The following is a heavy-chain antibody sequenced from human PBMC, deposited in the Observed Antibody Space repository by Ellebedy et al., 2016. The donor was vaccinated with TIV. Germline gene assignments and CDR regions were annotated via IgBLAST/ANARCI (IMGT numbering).Heavy chain of an antibody. V-gene: IGHV3-48*04. CDR2: FFSNDGST. CDR1: GFTFSNYA. CDR3: ARRVAGKASFDY. Sequence: PGGSLRLSCAASGFTFSNYAMSWVRQAPGKGLEWVSDFFSNDGSTHYADSVKGRFTISGDNAKNSLYLQMNSLRAEDTAVYYCARRVAGKASFDYWGQGTLVTVSS. J-gene: IGHJ4*02. D-gene: IGHD6-19*01.